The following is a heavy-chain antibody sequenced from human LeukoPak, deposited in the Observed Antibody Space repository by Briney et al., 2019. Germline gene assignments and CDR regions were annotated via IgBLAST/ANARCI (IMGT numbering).Heavy chain of an antibody. D-gene: IGHD5-24*01. CDR3: ARALQDYYYGMDV. V-gene: IGHV4-38-2*02. J-gene: IGHJ6*02. Sequence: PSETLSLTCTVSGYSISSGYYWGWIRQPPGKGLEWIGSIYHSGSTYYNPPLKSRVTISVDTSKNQFSLKLSSVTAADTAVYYCARALQDYYYGMDVWGQGTTVTVSS. CDR1: GYSISSGYY. CDR2: IYHSGST.